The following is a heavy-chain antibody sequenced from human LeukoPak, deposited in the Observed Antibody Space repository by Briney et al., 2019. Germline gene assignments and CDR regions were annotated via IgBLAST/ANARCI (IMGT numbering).Heavy chain of an antibody. CDR3: ARDKGTAMVLYYFDY. CDR2: ISYDGSNK. J-gene: IGHJ4*02. V-gene: IGHV3-30-3*01. Sequence: AGGSLRLSCAASGFTFGDYAMHWVRQAPGKGLEWVAVISYDGSNKYYADSVKGRFTISRDNSKNTLYLQMNSLRAEDTAVYYCARDKGTAMVLYYFDYWGQGTLVTVSS. D-gene: IGHD5-18*01. CDR1: GFTFGDYA.